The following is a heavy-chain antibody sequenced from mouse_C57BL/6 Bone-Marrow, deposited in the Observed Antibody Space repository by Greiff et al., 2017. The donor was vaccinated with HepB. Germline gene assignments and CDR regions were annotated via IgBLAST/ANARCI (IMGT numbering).Heavy chain of an antibody. CDR2: IYPGDGDT. D-gene: IGHD2-4*01. CDR1: GYAFSSSW. CDR3: AREGGYDYEYFDY. J-gene: IGHJ2*01. Sequence: VKLVESGPELVKPGASVKISCKASGYAFSSSWMNWVKQRPGKGLEWIGRIYPGDGDTNYNGKFKGKATLTADKSTSTAYMQLSSLTSEDSAVYFCAREGGYDYEYFDYWGQGTTLTVSS. V-gene: IGHV1-82*01.